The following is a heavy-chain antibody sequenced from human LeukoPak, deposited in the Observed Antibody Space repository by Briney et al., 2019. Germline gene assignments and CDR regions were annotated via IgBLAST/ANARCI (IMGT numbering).Heavy chain of an antibody. CDR2: IRDSGNGT. V-gene: IGHV3-23*01. J-gene: IGHJ4*02. CDR1: GFTFKNYA. D-gene: IGHD3-3*01. CDR3: AKWAYYDFWSGHYKSHFDS. Sequence: GGSLRLSCVVSGFTFKNYAMSWVRQAPGKGLECVSSIRDSGNGTDYADSVKGRFTVSRDNSKNTLYLHMNTLSAEDTAVYYCAKWAYYDFWSGHYKSHFDSWGQGTLVAVSP.